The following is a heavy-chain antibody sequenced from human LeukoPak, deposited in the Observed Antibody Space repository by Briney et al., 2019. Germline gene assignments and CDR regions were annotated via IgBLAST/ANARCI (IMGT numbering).Heavy chain of an antibody. CDR2: IYRSGST. CDR3: AREATEYDNSGSYFFDF. J-gene: IGHJ4*02. Sequence: SETLSLTCTVSGGPICIYYWSWIRQSAGKGLEWIGRIYRSGSTNYKPSLKSPVTMSVDTSKNQFSLKLSSVPAPDTAVYYCAREATEYDNSGSYFFDFWGQGTLVIVSS. D-gene: IGHD3-10*01. V-gene: IGHV4-4*07. CDR1: GGPICIYY.